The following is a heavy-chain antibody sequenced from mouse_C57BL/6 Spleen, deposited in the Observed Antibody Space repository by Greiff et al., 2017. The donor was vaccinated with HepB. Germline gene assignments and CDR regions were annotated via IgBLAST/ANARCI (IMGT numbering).Heavy chain of an antibody. J-gene: IGHJ4*01. CDR1: GFTFSDYG. Sequence: EVQRVESGGGLVKPGGSLKLSCAASGFTFSDYGMHWVRQAPEKGLEWVAYISSGSSTIYYADTVKGRFTISRDNAKNTLFLQMTSLRSEDTAMYYCARGYSNSFYYAMDYWGQGTSVTVSS. D-gene: IGHD2-5*01. CDR3: ARGYSNSFYYAMDY. CDR2: ISSGSSTI. V-gene: IGHV5-17*01.